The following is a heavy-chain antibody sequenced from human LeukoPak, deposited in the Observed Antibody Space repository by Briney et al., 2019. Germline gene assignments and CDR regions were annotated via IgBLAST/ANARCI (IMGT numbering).Heavy chain of an antibody. V-gene: IGHV4-34*01. J-gene: IGHJ6*03. Sequence: SETLSLTCAVYGGSFSGYYWSWIRQPPGKGLEWIGEINHSGSTNYNPSLKSRVTMSVDTSKNQFSLKLSSVTAADTAVYYCARDVGRDYYYYYMDVWGKGTTVTVSS. CDR1: GGSFSGYY. D-gene: IGHD2-15*01. CDR3: ARDVGRDYYYYYMDV. CDR2: INHSGST.